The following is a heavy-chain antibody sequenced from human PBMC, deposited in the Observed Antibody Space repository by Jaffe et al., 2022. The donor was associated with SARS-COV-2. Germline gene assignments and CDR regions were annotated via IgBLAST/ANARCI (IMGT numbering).Heavy chain of an antibody. D-gene: IGHD3-22*01. CDR1: GYSFTSYW. V-gene: IGHV5-51*01. Sequence: EVQLVQSGAEVKKPGESLKISCKGSGYSFTSYWIGWVRQMPGKGLEWMGIIYPGDSDTRYSPSFQGQVTISADKSISTAYLQWSSLKASDTAMYYCARLEKERITMIYYFDYWGQGTLVTVSS. J-gene: IGHJ4*02. CDR3: ARLEKERITMIYYFDY. CDR2: IYPGDSDT.